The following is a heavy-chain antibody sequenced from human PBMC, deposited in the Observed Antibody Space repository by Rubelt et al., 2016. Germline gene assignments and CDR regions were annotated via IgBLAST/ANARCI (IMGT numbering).Heavy chain of an antibody. CDR3: ARRRYSSSWGFDY. D-gene: IGHD6-13*01. J-gene: IGHJ4*02. CDR1: GIAFSNSA. V-gene: IGHV3-23*01. Sequence: VQPGGSLRLSCAASGIAFSNSAMNWVRQAPGKGPEWVSAISGSGDTIYYADSVRGRFTVSRDNSKNTLYLQMNSLRAEDTAVYYCARRRYSSSWGFDYWGQGTLVTVSS. CDR2: ISGSGDTI.